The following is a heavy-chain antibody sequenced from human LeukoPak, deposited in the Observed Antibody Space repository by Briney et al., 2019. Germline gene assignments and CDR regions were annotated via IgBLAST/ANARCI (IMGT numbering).Heavy chain of an antibody. CDR2: FDPENGET. J-gene: IGHJ4*02. D-gene: IGHD3-9*01. V-gene: IGHV1-24*01. CDR1: GYTLTKLS. CDR3: ATSYYDILTGYRPLAY. Sequence: ASVKVSCKVSGYTLTKLSMHWVRQAPGKGLEWMGGFDPENGETIYAQKFQGRVTMTEDTSTDTAYMELSSLRSEDTAVYYCATSYYDILTGYRPLAYWGQGTLVTVSS.